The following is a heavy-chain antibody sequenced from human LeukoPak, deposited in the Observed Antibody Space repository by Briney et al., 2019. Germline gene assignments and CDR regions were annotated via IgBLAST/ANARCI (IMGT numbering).Heavy chain of an antibody. V-gene: IGHV3-9*01. CDR1: GFTFDDHA. CDR2: ISWNSGSI. D-gene: IGHD6-19*01. Sequence: PGGSLRLSCAASGFTFDDHAMHWVRQAPGKGLEWVSGISWNSGSIGYADSVKGRFTISRDNAKNSLYLQMNSLGAEDTALYYCAKDSSGWPDAFDIWGQGTMVTVSS. CDR3: AKDSSGWPDAFDI. J-gene: IGHJ3*02.